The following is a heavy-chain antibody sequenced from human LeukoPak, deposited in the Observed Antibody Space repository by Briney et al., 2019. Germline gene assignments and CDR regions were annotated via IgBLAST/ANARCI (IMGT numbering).Heavy chain of an antibody. Sequence: SETLSLTCTVSGGSISSYYWSWIRQPPGKGLEWIGYIYYSGSTNYNPSPKSRVTISVDTSKTQFSLKLSSVTAADTAVYYCARVQYYDSSGYFDDAFDIWGQGTMVTVSS. CDR3: ARVQYYDSSGYFDDAFDI. CDR1: GGSISSYY. D-gene: IGHD3-22*01. V-gene: IGHV4-59*01. CDR2: IYYSGST. J-gene: IGHJ3*02.